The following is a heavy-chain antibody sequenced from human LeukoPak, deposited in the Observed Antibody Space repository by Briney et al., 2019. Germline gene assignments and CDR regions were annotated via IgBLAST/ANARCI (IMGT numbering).Heavy chain of an antibody. CDR2: VYYSGST. D-gene: IGHD3-10*01. CDR3: ARVSTLWFGEVLGWFDP. V-gene: IGHV4-59*01. J-gene: IGHJ5*02. Sequence: PSETLSLTCTVSGGSISSYYWSWIRQPPGKGLEWIGYVYYSGSTNYNPSLKSRVTISVDTSKNQFSLKLSSVTAADTAVYYCARVSTLWFGEVLGWFDPWGQGTTVIVSS. CDR1: GGSISSYY.